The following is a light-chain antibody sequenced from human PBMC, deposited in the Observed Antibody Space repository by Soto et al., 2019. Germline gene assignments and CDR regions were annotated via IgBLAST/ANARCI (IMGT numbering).Light chain of an antibody. J-gene: IGKJ4*01. CDR2: AAS. V-gene: IGKV1-9*01. CDR3: QQLNSYPHT. CDR1: QGISSY. Sequence: IQLTQSPPSLSASVGDRVTITCRASQGISSYLAWYQQKPGRAPKLLIYAASTLQSGVPSRFSGSGSGTDFTLTISSLQPEDFATYYCQQLNSYPHTVGGGTKVEIK.